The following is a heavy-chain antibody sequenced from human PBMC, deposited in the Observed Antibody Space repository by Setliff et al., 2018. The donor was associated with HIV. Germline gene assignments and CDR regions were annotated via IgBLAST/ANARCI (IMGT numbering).Heavy chain of an antibody. Sequence: SETLSLTCTVSGGSISGHYWNWIRQPAGGGLEWIGRIYISGSTNYNPSLKSRVTMSIDTSKNQFSLKLSSVTAADTAVYYCAGGLHYGLGKFGYWGQGTLVTVSS. D-gene: IGHD3-10*01. CDR1: GGSISGHY. J-gene: IGHJ4*02. CDR2: IYISGST. CDR3: AGGLHYGLGKFGY. V-gene: IGHV4-4*07.